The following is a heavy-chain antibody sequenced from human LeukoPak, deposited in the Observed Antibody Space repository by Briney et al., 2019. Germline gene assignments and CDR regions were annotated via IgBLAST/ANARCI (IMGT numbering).Heavy chain of an antibody. Sequence: ASVKVSCKASGYTFTGYYMHWVRQAPGQGLEWMGWINPNSGGTNYAQKFQGRVTMTRDTSISTAYMELSRLRSDDTAVYYCATSGGQKDIVVVPAARHPPGYWGQGTLVTVSS. CDR1: GYTFTGYY. CDR2: INPNSGGT. V-gene: IGHV1-2*02. CDR3: ATSGGQKDIVVVPAARHPPGY. J-gene: IGHJ4*02. D-gene: IGHD2-2*01.